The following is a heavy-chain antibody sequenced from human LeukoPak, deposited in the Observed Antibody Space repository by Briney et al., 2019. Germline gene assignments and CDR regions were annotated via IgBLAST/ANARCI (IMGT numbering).Heavy chain of an antibody. CDR2: IRYDGSNK. CDR3: AKDRETFNYGSGSYGPGFDY. D-gene: IGHD3-10*01. Sequence: PGGSLRLSCAASRFTLTSYGMHWVRQAPGKGLEWVAFIRYDGSNKYYADSVKGRFTISRDNSKNPLYLQMTSLRAEDTAVYYCAKDRETFNYGSGSYGPGFDYWGQGALVTVSS. V-gene: IGHV3-30*02. J-gene: IGHJ4*02. CDR1: RFTLTSYG.